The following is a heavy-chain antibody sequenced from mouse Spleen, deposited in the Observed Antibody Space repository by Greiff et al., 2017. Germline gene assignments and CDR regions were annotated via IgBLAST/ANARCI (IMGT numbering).Heavy chain of an antibody. CDR3: ARGASNYLDY. J-gene: IGHJ2*01. CDR2: INPSSGYT. D-gene: IGHD2-10*02. Sequence: QVQLQQPGAELVKPGASVKLSCTASGYNFTSYWMHWVKQRPGQGLEWIGYINPSSGYTKYNPKFKDKATLTADKSSSTAYMQLSSLTYEDSAVYYCARGASNYLDYWGQGTTLTVSS. V-gene: IGHV1-7*01. CDR1: GYNFTSYW.